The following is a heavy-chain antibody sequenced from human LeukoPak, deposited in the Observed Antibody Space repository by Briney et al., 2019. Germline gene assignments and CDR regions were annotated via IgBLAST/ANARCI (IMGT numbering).Heavy chain of an antibody. V-gene: IGHV3-23*01. D-gene: IGHD6-19*01. CDR2: ISGSGGST. CDR3: AKYRGWYVEDWFDP. Sequence: PGGSLRLSCAASGFTFSNYAMNWVRQAPGKGLEWVSAISGSGGSTYYADSVKGRFTISRDNSKNTLNLQMNSLRAEDTAVYYCAKYRGWYVEDWFDPWGQGTLVTVSS. J-gene: IGHJ5*02. CDR1: GFTFSNYA.